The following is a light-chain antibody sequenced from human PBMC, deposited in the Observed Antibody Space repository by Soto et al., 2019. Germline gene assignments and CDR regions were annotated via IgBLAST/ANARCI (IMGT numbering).Light chain of an antibody. CDR2: WAS. CDR3: QQYYRPPLT. CDR1: LNVLYSSNNKNY. Sequence: DIVMTQSPDSLSVYLGARATILWKSRLNVLYSSNNKNYLAWYKQKPGQPPELLIYWASTRQSGVPDRFSGSGSGTDFTLTISSLQAEDVAVYYCQQYYRPPLTFGGGTKVDIK. V-gene: IGKV4-1*01. J-gene: IGKJ4*01.